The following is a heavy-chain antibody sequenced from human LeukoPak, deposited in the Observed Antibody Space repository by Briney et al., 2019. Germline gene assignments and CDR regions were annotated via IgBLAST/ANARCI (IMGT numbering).Heavy chain of an antibody. CDR2: INPNSGGT. V-gene: IGHV1-2*02. CDR3: ARVLGSSNWFNWFDP. J-gene: IGHJ5*02. D-gene: IGHD6-13*01. CDR1: GYTFTGYY. Sequence: ASVKVSCKASGYTFTGYYMHWVRQAPAQGLEWMGWINPNSGGTNYAQKFQGRVTMTRDTSISTAYMELSRLRSDDTAVYYCARVLGSSNWFNWFDPWGQGTRVTVSS.